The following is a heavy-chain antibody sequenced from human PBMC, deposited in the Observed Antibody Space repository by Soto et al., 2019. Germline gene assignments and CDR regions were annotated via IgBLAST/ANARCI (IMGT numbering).Heavy chain of an antibody. CDR3: AREGYVSNWFDP. CDR2: IYSSGIA. V-gene: IGHV4-4*07. Sequence: SETLSLTCSVSGGSMSRYYWSWIRKPAGKGLEWIGRIYSSGIANYNPSLKSRVSMSVDTSNNQFSLMLTSVTAADTAIYFCAREGYVSNWFDPWGQGALVTVSS. J-gene: IGHJ5*02. CDR1: GGSMSRYY. D-gene: IGHD3-16*01.